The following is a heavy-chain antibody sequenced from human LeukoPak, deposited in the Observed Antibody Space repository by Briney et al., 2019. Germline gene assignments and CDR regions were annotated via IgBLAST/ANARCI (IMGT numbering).Heavy chain of an antibody. CDR1: GFTFRSYA. V-gene: IGHV4-34*01. Sequence: GSPRLSCEASGFTFRSYAMTWVRQPPGKGLEWIGEINHSGSTNYNPSLKSRVTISVDTSKNQFSLKLSSVTAADTAVYYCARLAHYDFWSGYFPSVYWGQGTLVTVSS. CDR3: ARLAHYDFWSGYFPSVY. D-gene: IGHD3-3*01. CDR2: INHSGST. J-gene: IGHJ4*02.